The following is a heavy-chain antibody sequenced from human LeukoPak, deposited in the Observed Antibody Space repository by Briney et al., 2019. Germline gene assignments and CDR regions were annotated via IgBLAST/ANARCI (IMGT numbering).Heavy chain of an antibody. CDR3: ARGGVYDFFSNSAGCSY. D-gene: IGHD3-3*01. V-gene: IGHV3-21*01. J-gene: IGHJ4*02. Sequence: PGGSLRLSCAASGFTFSSYSMNWVRQAPGKGLEWVSSISSSSSYIYYADSVKGRFTISRDNAKNSLYLQMNSLRAEDTAVYYCARGGVYDFFSNSAGCSYWGQGTLVTVSS. CDR2: ISSSSSYI. CDR1: GFTFSSYS.